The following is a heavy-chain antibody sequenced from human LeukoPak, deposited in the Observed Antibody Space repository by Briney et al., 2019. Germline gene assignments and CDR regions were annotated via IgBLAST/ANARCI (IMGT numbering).Heavy chain of an antibody. V-gene: IGHV3-66*01. CDR2: IYSGGST. D-gene: IGHD1-26*01. Sequence: GGSLRLSCAASGFTFSNAWMSWVRQAPGKGLEWVSVIYSGGSTYYADSVKGRFIVFRDKSKNTLYLQMNSLRAEDTAVYYCARGGTYYGSLDYWGQGTLVTVSS. CDR3: ARGGTYYGSLDY. J-gene: IGHJ4*02. CDR1: GFTFSNAW.